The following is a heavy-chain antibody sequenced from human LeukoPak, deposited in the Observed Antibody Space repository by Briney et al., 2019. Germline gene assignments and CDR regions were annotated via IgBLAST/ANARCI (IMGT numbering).Heavy chain of an antibody. D-gene: IGHD2-8*01. J-gene: IGHJ5*02. CDR2: ISYDGSNK. Sequence: GRSLRLSCAASGFTFSSYGMHWVRQAPGKGLEWVAVISYDGSNKYYEDSVKGRFTISRDNSKNTLYLQMNSLRAEDTAVYYCAKGPSGKWYFDPWGQGTLVTVSS. CDR3: AKGPSGKWYFDP. V-gene: IGHV3-30*18. CDR1: GFTFSSYG.